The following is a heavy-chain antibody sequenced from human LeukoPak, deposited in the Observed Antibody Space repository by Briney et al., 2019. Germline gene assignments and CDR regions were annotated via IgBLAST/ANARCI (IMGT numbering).Heavy chain of an antibody. CDR1: GFTFSSYG. CDR2: IRYDGSNK. J-gene: IGHJ6*02. CDR3: ARDRYYGMDV. Sequence: PGGSLRLSCAASGFTFSSYGMHWVRQAPGKGLEWVAFIRYDGSNKYYADSVKGRFTISRDNSKNTLYLQMDSLRAEDTAVYYCARDRYYGMDVWGQGTSVTVSS. V-gene: IGHV3-30*02.